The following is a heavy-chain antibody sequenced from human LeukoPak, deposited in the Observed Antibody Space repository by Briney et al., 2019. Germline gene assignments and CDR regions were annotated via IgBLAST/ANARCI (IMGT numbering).Heavy chain of an antibody. CDR1: GFTFSSYG. CDR3: ARDGRAVAGTKCNAFDI. V-gene: IGHV3-33*01. D-gene: IGHD6-19*01. J-gene: IGHJ3*02. Sequence: GGSLRLSCAVSGFTFSSYGMHWVRQAPGKGLEWVAVIWYDGSNKYYADSVKGRFTISRDNSKNTLYLQMNSLRAEDTAVYYCARDGRAVAGTKCNAFDIWGQGTMVTVSS. CDR2: IWYDGSNK.